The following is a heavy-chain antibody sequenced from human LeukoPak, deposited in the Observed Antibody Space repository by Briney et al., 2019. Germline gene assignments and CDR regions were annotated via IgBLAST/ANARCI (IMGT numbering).Heavy chain of an antibody. CDR2: ISSSSSYI. V-gene: IGHV3-21*01. J-gene: IGHJ4*02. CDR1: GFTFSSYS. D-gene: IGHD3-22*01. Sequence: GGSLRLSCAASGFTFSSYSMNWVRQAPGKGLEWVSSISSSSSYIYYADSVKGRFTISRDNAKNSLYLQMNSLRAEDTAVYYCARARFYYYDSSGNFDYWAREPWSPSPQ. CDR3: ARARFYYYDSSGNFDY.